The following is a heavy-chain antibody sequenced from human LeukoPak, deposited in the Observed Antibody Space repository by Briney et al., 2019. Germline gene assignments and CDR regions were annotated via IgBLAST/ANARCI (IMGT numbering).Heavy chain of an antibody. J-gene: IGHJ4*02. V-gene: IGHV4-39*02. CDR1: GGSISSSKYY. Sequence: SETLSLTCTVSGGSISSSKYYWGWIRQPPGKGLEWIGSIYYSGTTYINPSLKSRVTMSLDTSNNHFSLRLSSVTAADTAVYYCARGSSPTYPLDYWGQGTLATVSS. CDR3: ARGSSPTYPLDY. D-gene: IGHD2-2*01. CDR2: IYYSGTT.